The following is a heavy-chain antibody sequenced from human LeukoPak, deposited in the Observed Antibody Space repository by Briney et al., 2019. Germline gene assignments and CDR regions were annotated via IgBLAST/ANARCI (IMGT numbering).Heavy chain of an antibody. CDR2: SRNKANGYTT. D-gene: IGHD6-6*01. CDR1: GFAFSSYW. CDR3: ARARSDAFDI. Sequence: PGGSLRLSCAASGFAFSSYWMHWVRQAPGKGLEWVGRSRNKANGYTTEYAASVKGRFTISRDDSKNSLYLQMNSLKTEDTAVYYCARARSDAFDIWGQGTMVTVSS. J-gene: IGHJ3*02. V-gene: IGHV3-72*01.